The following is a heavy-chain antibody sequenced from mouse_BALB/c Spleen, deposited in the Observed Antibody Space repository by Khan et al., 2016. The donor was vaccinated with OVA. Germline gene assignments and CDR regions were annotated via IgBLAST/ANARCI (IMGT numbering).Heavy chain of an antibody. D-gene: IGHD1-1*01. CDR1: GYTFTNYG. CDR2: INTNTGEP. CDR3: ARGNYYSSNSWFVY. V-gene: IGHV9-3*02. J-gene: IGHJ3*01. Sequence: QIQLVQSGPELMKPGETVKISCKASGYTFTNYGMNWVKQAPGKGLKWMGWINTNTGEPKYDEEFKGRFAFSLDTSASTAYLQLNNLTYEDTATYYCARGNYYSSNSWFVYWGQGTLVTVSS.